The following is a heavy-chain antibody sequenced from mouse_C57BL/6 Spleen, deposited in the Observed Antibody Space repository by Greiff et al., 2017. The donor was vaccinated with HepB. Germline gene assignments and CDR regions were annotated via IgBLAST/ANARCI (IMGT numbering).Heavy chain of an antibody. CDR3: ASYGYDRGYAMDY. CDR1: GFTFSDYG. Sequence: EVNLVESGGGLVKPGGSLKLSCAASGFTFSDYGMHWVRQAPEKGLEWVAYISSGSSTIYYADTVKGRFTISRDNAKNTLFLQMTSLRSEDTAMYYCASYGYDRGYAMDYWGQGTSVTVSS. D-gene: IGHD2-2*01. V-gene: IGHV5-17*01. J-gene: IGHJ4*01. CDR2: ISSGSSTI.